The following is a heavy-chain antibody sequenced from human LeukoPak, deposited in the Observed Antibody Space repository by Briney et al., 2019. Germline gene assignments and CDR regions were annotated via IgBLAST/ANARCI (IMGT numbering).Heavy chain of an antibody. V-gene: IGHV3-21*01. CDR2: ISSSSSYI. Sequence: GGSLRPSCAASGFTFSSYSMNWVRQAPGKGLEWVSSISSSSSYIYYADSVKGRFTISRDNAKNSLYLQMNSLRAEDTAVYYCARDSEVDYDFWSGYYDHNWFDPWGQGTLVTVSS. CDR3: ARDSEVDYDFWSGYYDHNWFDP. D-gene: IGHD3-3*01. J-gene: IGHJ5*02. CDR1: GFTFSSYS.